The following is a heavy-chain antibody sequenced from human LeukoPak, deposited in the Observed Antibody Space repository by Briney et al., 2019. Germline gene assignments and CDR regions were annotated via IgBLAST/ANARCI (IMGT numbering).Heavy chain of an antibody. Sequence: SGTLSLTCTVSGASISSYYWSWIRQPPGKGLEWIGDIYYSGSIKYNPSLKSRVTMSVDTSKNQFSLKLSSVAAADTAIYYCARENPSGYYNRPIDYWGQGTLVTVSS. CDR3: ARENPSGYYNRPIDY. J-gene: IGHJ4*02. CDR2: IYYSGSI. D-gene: IGHD3-22*01. V-gene: IGHV4-59*01. CDR1: GASISSYY.